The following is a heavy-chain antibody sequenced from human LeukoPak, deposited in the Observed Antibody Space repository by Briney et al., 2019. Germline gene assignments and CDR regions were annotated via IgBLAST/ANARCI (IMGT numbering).Heavy chain of an antibody. J-gene: IGHJ4*02. CDR1: GFTVSSNY. D-gene: IGHD3-22*01. Sequence: GRSLRLSCAPSGFTVSSNYISWVRQAPGKGLEWVSVTYSVGRTYYATSVKGRFTISRDNSKNTLYLQMNSLRSEDTAVYYCARDATWGYYDSSGYSLDYWGQGSLVTVSS. CDR2: TYSVGRT. CDR3: ARDATWGYYDSSGYSLDY. V-gene: IGHV3-66*01.